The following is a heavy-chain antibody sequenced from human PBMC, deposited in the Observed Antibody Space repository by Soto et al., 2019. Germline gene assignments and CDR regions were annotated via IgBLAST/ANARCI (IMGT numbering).Heavy chain of an antibody. J-gene: IGHJ4*02. Sequence: QVQLGESGGGVVQPGRSLRLSCAASGFTFSSYGMHWVRQAPDKGLEWVAVISYDGSNKYYADSVKGRFTISRDNSKNTLYLQMNSLRAEDTAVYYCAMVDSSGCPDWGQGTLVTVSS. V-gene: IGHV3-30*03. CDR1: GFTFSSYG. CDR3: AMVDSSGCPD. D-gene: IGHD3-22*01. CDR2: ISYDGSNK.